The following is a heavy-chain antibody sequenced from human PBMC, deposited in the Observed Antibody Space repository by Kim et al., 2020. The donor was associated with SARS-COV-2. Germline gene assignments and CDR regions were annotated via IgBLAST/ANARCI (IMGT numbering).Heavy chain of an antibody. J-gene: IGHJ4*02. CDR2: IYPGDSDT. V-gene: IGHV5-51*01. CDR3: ARRVLYYYDSSGHYYGPKDYFDN. D-gene: IGHD3-22*01. CDR1: GYSFTSYW. Sequence: GESLKISCKGSGYSFTSYWIGWVRQMPGKGLEWMGIIYPGDSDTRYSPSFQGQVTISADKSISTAYLQWSSLKASDTAMYYCARRVLYYYDSSGHYYGPKDYFDNWGQGTLVTVSS.